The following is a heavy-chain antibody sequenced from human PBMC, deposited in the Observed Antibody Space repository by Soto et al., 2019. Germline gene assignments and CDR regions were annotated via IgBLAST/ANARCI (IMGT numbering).Heavy chain of an antibody. J-gene: IGHJ4*02. Sequence: SVKVSCKASGGTFSSYTISWVRQAPGQGLEWMGRIIPILGIANYAQKFQGRVTITADKSTSTAYMELSSLRSEDTAVYYCARETLHNGYYYDSSGYSDWGQGTLVTVSS. CDR2: IIPILGIA. CDR1: GGTFSSYT. CDR3: ARETLHNGYYYDSSGYSD. V-gene: IGHV1-69*04. D-gene: IGHD3-22*01.